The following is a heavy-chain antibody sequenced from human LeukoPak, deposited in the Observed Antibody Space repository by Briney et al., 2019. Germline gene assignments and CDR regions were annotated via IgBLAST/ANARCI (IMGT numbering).Heavy chain of an antibody. CDR2: INPSGGST. CDR1: GYTFTSYY. J-gene: IGHJ4*02. V-gene: IGHV1-46*01. CDR3: ARGNRTVGATKDFDY. Sequence: ASVKVSCKASGYTFTSYYMHWVRQAPGQGLEWMGIINPSGGSTSYAQKFQGRVTMTRDTSTSTVYMELSSLRSEDTAVYYCARGNRTVGATKDFDYWGQGTLVTVSS. D-gene: IGHD1-26*01.